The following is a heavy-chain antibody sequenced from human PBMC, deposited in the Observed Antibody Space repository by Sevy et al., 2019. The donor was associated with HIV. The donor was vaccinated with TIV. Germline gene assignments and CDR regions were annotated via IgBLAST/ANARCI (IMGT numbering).Heavy chain of an antibody. D-gene: IGHD3-3*01. J-gene: IGHJ6*02. V-gene: IGHV3-64D*06. CDR1: GFTFSSYA. CDR2: ISSNGGST. CDR3: ARDRLGITISAEWGGGMDV. Sequence: GGSLRLSCSASGFTFSSYAMHWVRQAPGKGLEYVSAISSNGGSTYYADSVKGRFTISRDNSKNTLYLQMSSLRAEDTAVYYCARDRLGITISAEWGGGMDVWGQGTTVTVSS.